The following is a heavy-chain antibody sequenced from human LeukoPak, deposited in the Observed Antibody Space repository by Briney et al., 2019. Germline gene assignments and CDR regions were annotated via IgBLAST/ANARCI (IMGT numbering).Heavy chain of an antibody. CDR2: IVSDGSAT. Sequence: GGSLSLSCAPSGFTFRNYCMHWVRQAPGKGLVWVSRIVSDGSATRYADSVRGRFTISRDNAKNTLYLQMNSLRAEDTALYYCARGGSPPEALGDAFDIWGQGTMVTVSS. D-gene: IGHD1-26*01. CDR1: GFTFRNYC. J-gene: IGHJ3*02. V-gene: IGHV3-74*01. CDR3: ARGGSPPEALGDAFDI.